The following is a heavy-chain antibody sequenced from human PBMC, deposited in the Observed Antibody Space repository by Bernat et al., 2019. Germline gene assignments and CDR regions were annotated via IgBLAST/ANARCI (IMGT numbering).Heavy chain of an antibody. CDR3: AKDKAKYDYGEYGGQAGEYFEH. Sequence: EVQLLESGGGLVQPGGSLRLSCAASGFTFSSYSMSWVRQAPGKGLEWVSSISGSGGCTYYADSVKGRFTISRDNSKNTLYLQMNSLRAEDTAVYYCAKDKAKYDYGEYGGQAGEYFEHWGQGTLVTVSS. D-gene: IGHD4-17*01. CDR1: GFTFSSYS. CDR2: ISGSGGCT. J-gene: IGHJ1*01. V-gene: IGHV3-23*01.